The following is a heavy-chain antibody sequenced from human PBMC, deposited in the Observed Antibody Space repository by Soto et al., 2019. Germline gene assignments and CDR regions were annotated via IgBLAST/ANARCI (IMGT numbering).Heavy chain of an antibody. J-gene: IGHJ5*02. D-gene: IGHD6-13*01. CDR1: GFTFDNYA. Sequence: EVQLVESGGDLVQPGRSLRLSCAASGFTFDNYAMHWVRQAPGKGLEWVSGISYNSGSIDYADSVKGRFTISRDNAKNSLYLQMNSLRAEDTALYYCAKGGQQVVRGYNWFDPWGQGTLVTVSS. CDR3: AKGGQQVVRGYNWFDP. CDR2: ISYNSGSI. V-gene: IGHV3-9*01.